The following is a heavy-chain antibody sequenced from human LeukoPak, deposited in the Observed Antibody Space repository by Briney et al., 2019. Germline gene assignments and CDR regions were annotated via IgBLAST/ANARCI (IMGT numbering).Heavy chain of an antibody. D-gene: IGHD3-22*01. CDR3: ARALDYDSSAYRL. CDR2: IYYSGST. V-gene: IGHV4-59*08. J-gene: IGHJ3*01. CDR1: GGSISSYY. Sequence: SETLSLTCTVSGGSISSYYWSWIRQPPGKGLEWIGYIYYSGSTNYNPSLKSRVTISVDTSKNQFSLKLSSVTAADTAVYYCARALDYDSSAYRLWGQGTMVTVSS.